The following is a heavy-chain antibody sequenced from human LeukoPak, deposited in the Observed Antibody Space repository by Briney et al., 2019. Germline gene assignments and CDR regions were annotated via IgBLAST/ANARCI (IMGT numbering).Heavy chain of an antibody. V-gene: IGHV3-33*01. CDR1: GFTFRSYG. Sequence: GGSLRLSCAASGFTFRSYGMHWVRQAPGKGLQWVAVIWYDGSNKYYADSVKGRFTISRDNSKNTLSLQMNSLRAEDTAVYYCARDPVGAIGYGMDVWGQGTTVTVSS. J-gene: IGHJ6*02. CDR2: IWYDGSNK. CDR3: ARDPVGAIGYGMDV. D-gene: IGHD1-26*01.